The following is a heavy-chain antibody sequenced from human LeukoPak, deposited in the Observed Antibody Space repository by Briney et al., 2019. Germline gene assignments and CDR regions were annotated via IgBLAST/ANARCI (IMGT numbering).Heavy chain of an antibody. CDR1: GGSLSPYY. V-gene: IGHV4-34*01. J-gene: IGHJ4*02. Sequence: SETLSLTCSVSGGSLSPYYWSWIRQPPGGGLEWLGEINQSGSTNYNPSLKSRVTISVEKFKNQFSLEVTSVPAADTAIYYCATLGGLYYESHGYPDFDHWGQGTLVTVSS. CDR3: ATLGGLYYESHGYPDFDH. CDR2: INQSGST. D-gene: IGHD3-22*01.